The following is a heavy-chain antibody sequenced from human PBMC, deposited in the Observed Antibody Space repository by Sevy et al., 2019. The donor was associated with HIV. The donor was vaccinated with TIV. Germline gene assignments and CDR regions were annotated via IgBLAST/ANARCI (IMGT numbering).Heavy chain of an antibody. Sequence: GGSLRLSCTASGFTLSDYNMNWVRQAPGKGLEWVAYSSRSGNRIFYVDSVKGRFTISRDNAKNSLSLQMNNLSAEDTAIYYCARERFLELHYYYGLDVWGQGTAVTVSS. V-gene: IGHV3-48*03. D-gene: IGHD3-3*01. CDR3: ARERFLELHYYYGLDV. CDR1: GFTLSDYN. J-gene: IGHJ6*02. CDR2: SSRSGNRI.